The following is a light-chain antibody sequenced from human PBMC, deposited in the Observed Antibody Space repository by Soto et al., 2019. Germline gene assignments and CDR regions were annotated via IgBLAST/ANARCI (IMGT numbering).Light chain of an antibody. J-gene: IGLJ3*02. CDR2: DNN. V-gene: IGLV1-44*01. Sequence: QSVVTQPPSASGTPGQRVTISCSGSSSNIGGNTVDWYQQFPGTAPKLLIYDNNRRPPGVPDRFSGSTSATSASLAISGLHSEDEADYYCATWDDSLNGWVFGGGTKVTVL. CDR3: ATWDDSLNGWV. CDR1: SSNIGGNT.